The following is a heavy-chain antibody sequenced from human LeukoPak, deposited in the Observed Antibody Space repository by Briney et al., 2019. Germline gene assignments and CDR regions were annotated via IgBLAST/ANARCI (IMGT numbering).Heavy chain of an antibody. J-gene: IGHJ4*02. D-gene: IGHD5-18*01. V-gene: IGHV4-39*07. Sequence: SETLSLTCTVSGGSISSSSYHWGWIRQPPGKGLEWIGTIYYSGSTYYNPSLKSRVTISVDTSKNQFSLKLSSVTAADTAVYYCASSLVADTAMVTFFDYWGQGTLVTVSS. CDR1: GGSISSSSYH. CDR3: ASSLVADTAMVTFFDY. CDR2: IYYSGST.